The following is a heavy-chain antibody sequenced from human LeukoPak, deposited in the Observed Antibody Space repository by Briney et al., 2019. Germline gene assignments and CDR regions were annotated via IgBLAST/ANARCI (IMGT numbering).Heavy chain of an antibody. CDR2: ISGSGGST. Sequence: GASLRLSCAASGFTFSSYAMSWVRQAPGKGLEWVSAISGSGGSTYYADSVKGRFTISRDNSKNTLYLQMNSLRAEDTAVYYCAKRSNYCDSSGIASRRPYYFDYWGQGTLVTVSS. CDR3: AKRSNYCDSSGIASRRPYYFDY. V-gene: IGHV3-23*01. CDR1: GFTFSSYA. J-gene: IGHJ4*02. D-gene: IGHD3-22*01.